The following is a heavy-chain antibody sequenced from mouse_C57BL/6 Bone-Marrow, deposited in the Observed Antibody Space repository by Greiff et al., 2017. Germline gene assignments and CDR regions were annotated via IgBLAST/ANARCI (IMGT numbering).Heavy chain of an antibody. CDR3: ARTCYYGSSDYSMDY. D-gene: IGHD1-1*01. CDR2: ISNLAYSI. CDR1: GFTFSDCG. J-gene: IGHJ4*01. V-gene: IGHV5-15*01. Sequence: EVQLVESGGGLVQPGGSLKLSCAASGFTFSDCGMAWVRQAPRKGPEWVAFISNLAYSIYYADTVTGRFTISRENAKNTRYLEMSSLRSEDTAMYYWARTCYYGSSDYSMDYWGQGTSVTVSS.